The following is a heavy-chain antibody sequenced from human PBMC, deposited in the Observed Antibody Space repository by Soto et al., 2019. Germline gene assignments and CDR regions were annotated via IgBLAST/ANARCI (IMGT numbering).Heavy chain of an antibody. CDR3: ARGGTY. J-gene: IGHJ4*02. Sequence: QVQLVQSGAEVKKPGASVKVSCKASGYTFTSYDINWVRLATGQALEWMGLMDPNSGNTVYAQKFQGRVTMTRDASISTAYMELSSLRPEDTAVYYCARGGTYWGQGTLVTVSS. D-gene: IGHD1-7*01. CDR1: GYTFTSYD. CDR2: MDPNSGNT. V-gene: IGHV1-8*01.